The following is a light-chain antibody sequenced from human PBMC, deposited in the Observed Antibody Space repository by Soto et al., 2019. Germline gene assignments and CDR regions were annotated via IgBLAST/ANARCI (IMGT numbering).Light chain of an antibody. CDR3: QQYGNSPPT. V-gene: IGKV3-20*01. CDR1: QSLSSTY. CDR2: GAS. J-gene: IGKJ4*01. Sequence: EIVLTQSPGTLSLSPGERATLSCRASQSLSSTYLVWYQQKPGQAPRLLIYGASSRATGIPDRFIGSGSATDFTLTISRLEPEDFAVYHCQQYGNSPPTFGGGTKVEI.